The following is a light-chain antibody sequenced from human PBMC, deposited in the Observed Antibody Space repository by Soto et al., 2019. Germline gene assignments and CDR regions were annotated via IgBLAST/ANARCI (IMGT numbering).Light chain of an antibody. CDR1: SSDVGAYIF. CDR2: DVD. CDR3: VSFAGGTYV. V-gene: IGLV2-8*01. Sequence: QSALTQPPSASGSPGQSVTISCTGTSSDVGAYIFVSWYQQHPGKAPKLMVYDVDRRPPGVPDRFFGSKSGNTASLTVSGLQAKDEADYYCVSFAGGTYVFGTGTKVTVL. J-gene: IGLJ1*01.